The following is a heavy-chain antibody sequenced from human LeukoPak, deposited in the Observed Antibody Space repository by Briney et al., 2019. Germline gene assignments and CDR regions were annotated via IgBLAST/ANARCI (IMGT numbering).Heavy chain of an antibody. V-gene: IGHV3-23*01. CDR2: ISGSGGST. CDR1: GFTFSSYA. CDR3: AKAGRHYYGSGSYYSDY. J-gene: IGHJ4*02. D-gene: IGHD3-10*01. Sequence: LSGGSLRLSCAASGFTFSSYAMSWVRQAPGKGLEWVSAISGSGGSTYYADSVKGRCTISRDNSKNTLYLQMNSLRAEDTAVYYCAKAGRHYYGSGSYYSDYWGQGTLVTVSS.